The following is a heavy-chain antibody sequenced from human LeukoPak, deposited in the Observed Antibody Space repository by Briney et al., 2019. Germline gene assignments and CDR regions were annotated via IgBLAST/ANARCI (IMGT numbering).Heavy chain of an antibody. CDR2: IYYSGST. J-gene: IGHJ3*02. Sequence: NSSETLSLTCTVSGGSISSGGYYWSWIRQHPGKGLEWIGYIYYSGSTYYNPSLKSRVTISVDTSKNQFTLKLSSVTAADTAVYYCAREVPPYYYDSSGYLDAFDIWGQGTMVTVSS. V-gene: IGHV4-31*03. CDR3: AREVPPYYYDSSGYLDAFDI. D-gene: IGHD3-22*01. CDR1: GGSISSGGYY.